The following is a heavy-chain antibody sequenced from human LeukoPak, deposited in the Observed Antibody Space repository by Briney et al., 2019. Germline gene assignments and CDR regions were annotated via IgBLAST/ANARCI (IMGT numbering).Heavy chain of an antibody. CDR1: GGSISSSSYY. CDR3: ASGKNLGVVIFENYFDY. D-gene: IGHD3-3*01. Sequence: SETLSLTCTVSGGSISSSSYYWGWIRQPPGKGLEWIGSIYYSGSTYYNPSLKSRVTISVDTSKSQFSLKLSSVTAADTAVYYCASGKNLGVVIFENYFDYWGQGTLVTVSS. CDR2: IYYSGST. J-gene: IGHJ4*02. V-gene: IGHV4-39*07.